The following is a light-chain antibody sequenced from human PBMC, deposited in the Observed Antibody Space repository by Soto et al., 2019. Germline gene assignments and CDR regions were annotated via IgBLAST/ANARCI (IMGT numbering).Light chain of an antibody. CDR3: AAWDDSLNGHVV. Sequence: QAVVTQPPSASGTPGQRVTISCSGSSSNIGSNTVNWYQQLPGTAPKLLIYSNNQRPSGVPDRFSGSKSGTSASLAISGLQSEAEADYYCAAWDDSLNGHVVLGGGTKLTVL. CDR1: SSNIGSNT. J-gene: IGLJ2*01. CDR2: SNN. V-gene: IGLV1-44*01.